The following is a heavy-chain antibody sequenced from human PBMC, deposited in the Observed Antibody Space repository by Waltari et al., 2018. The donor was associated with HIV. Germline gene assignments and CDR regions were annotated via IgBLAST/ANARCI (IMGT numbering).Heavy chain of an antibody. Sequence: QVQLVQSGAEVKKPGASVKVSCKASGYTFTGYYMHWVRQAPGQGLEWKGWINPNRVGTNYAQKFQGRVTMTRDTSISTAYMELSRLRSDDTAVYYCARDRARTTDYYYYGMDVWGQGTTVTVSS. J-gene: IGHJ6*02. D-gene: IGHD1-7*01. CDR1: GYTFTGYY. CDR2: INPNRVGT. V-gene: IGHV1-2*02. CDR3: ARDRARTTDYYYYGMDV.